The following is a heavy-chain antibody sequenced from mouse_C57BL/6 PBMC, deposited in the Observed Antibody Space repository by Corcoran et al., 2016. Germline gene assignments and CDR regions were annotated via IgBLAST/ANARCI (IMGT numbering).Heavy chain of an antibody. CDR1: GYTFTTYG. CDR3: ARGRKGVYYFDY. Sequence: QIQLVQSGPELKKPGETVKISCKASGYTFTTYGMSWVKQAPGKGLKWIGWINTYSGVPTYADDFKGRFAFSLETSASTAYLQINNLKNEDTATYFCARGRKGVYYFDYWGQGTTLTVAS. CDR2: INTYSGVP. V-gene: IGHV9-3*01. J-gene: IGHJ2*01.